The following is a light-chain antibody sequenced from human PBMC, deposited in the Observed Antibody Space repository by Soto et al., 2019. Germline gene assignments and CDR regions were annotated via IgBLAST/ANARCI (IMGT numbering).Light chain of an antibody. J-gene: IGLJ1*01. V-gene: IGLV1-47*01. CDR3: AAWDDSLSVVYV. Sequence: QSALTQPPSASGTPGQGVTISCSGSSSNIGSNYVYWYQQLPGTAPKLLIHRNNQRPSGVPDRFSGSKSGTSASLAISGLRSEDEADYYCAAWDDSLSVVYVFGTGTKVTVL. CDR2: RNN. CDR1: SSNIGSNY.